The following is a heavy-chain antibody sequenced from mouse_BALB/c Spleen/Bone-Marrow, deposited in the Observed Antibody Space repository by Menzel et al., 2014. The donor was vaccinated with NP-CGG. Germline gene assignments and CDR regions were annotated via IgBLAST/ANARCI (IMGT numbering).Heavy chain of an antibody. CDR3: ARYDYGVYFDY. CDR2: IDPANGNT. Sequence: EVMLVESGPEVVKPGASVKLSCTASGFNIKDTYMHWVKQRPEQGLEWIGRIDPANGNTKYDPKFQGKTTITSDTSSNTAYLQLSSLTSEDTAVYYCARYDYGVYFDYWGQGATLTISS. J-gene: IGHJ2*01. CDR1: GFNIKDTY. V-gene: IGHV14-3*02. D-gene: IGHD2-4*01.